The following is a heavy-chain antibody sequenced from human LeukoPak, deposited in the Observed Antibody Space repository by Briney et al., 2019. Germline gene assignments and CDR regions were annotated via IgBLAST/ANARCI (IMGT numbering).Heavy chain of an antibody. CDR2: ISYDGSNK. CDR1: GFTFSSYA. V-gene: IGHV3-30*04. J-gene: IGHJ4*02. Sequence: PGGSLRLSCAASGFTFSSYAMHWVRQAPGKGLEWVAVISYDGSNKYYADSVKGRFTISRDNSKNTLYLQMNSLRAEDTAVYYCARLKTHCSGGSCPFDYWGQGTLVTVSS. CDR3: ARLKTHCSGGSCPFDY. D-gene: IGHD2-15*01.